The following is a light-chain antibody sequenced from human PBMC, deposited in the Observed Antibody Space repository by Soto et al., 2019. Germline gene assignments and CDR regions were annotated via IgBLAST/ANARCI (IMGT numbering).Light chain of an antibody. V-gene: IGKV1-5*01. CDR3: QQYNSYIYT. Sequence: LSASVGDRVTITCRASQSIGSWLAWYQQKPGKAPKLLIYDASSLESGVPSRFSGSGSGTEFTLTISSLQPDDFATYYCQQYNSYIYTFGQGTKVDIK. CDR2: DAS. J-gene: IGKJ2*01. CDR1: QSIGSW.